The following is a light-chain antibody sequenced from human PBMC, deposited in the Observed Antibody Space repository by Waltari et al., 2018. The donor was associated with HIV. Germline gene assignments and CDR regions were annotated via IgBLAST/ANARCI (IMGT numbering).Light chain of an antibody. J-gene: IGKJ5*01. V-gene: IGKV3-20*01. CDR3: QQYDNSPVT. CDR2: GAP. Sequence: EIVLTQSPDTLSLSPGEGATLSCRASQSLRRTYLAWYQQKPGQAPRLLIYGAPTRATGIPDRFSGRGSGTDFTLTSSRLEPEDFAVYYCQQYDNSPVTFGQGTRLEIK. CDR1: QSLRRTY.